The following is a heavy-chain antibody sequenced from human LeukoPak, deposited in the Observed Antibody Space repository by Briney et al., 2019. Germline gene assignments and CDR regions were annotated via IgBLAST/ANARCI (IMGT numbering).Heavy chain of an antibody. CDR1: GFTFSSYA. CDR2: ISYDGSNK. Sequence: GGSLRLSCAASGFTFSSYALHWVRQAPGKGLEWVAVISYDGSNKYYADSVKGRFTVSRDNTQNTLYLQMNSLRTEDTAVYFCAKSPEFYWGQGTLVTVSP. CDR3: AKSPEFY. V-gene: IGHV3-30-3*02. D-gene: IGHD3-10*01. J-gene: IGHJ4*02.